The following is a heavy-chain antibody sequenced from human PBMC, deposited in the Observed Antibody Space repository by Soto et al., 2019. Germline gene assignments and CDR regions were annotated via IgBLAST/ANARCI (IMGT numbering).Heavy chain of an antibody. Sequence: GRSRRLSCAASGFIFSSYTMHWVRQAPGKGLEWVGVITYDGSNQYYADSVKGRFTISRDNSRNMLFLQMNSLRPDDTAVYYCARAPSGSYPEFDYWGQGTLVTVSS. J-gene: IGHJ4*02. V-gene: IGHV3-30-3*01. CDR2: ITYDGSNQ. D-gene: IGHD1-26*01. CDR3: ARAPSGSYPEFDY. CDR1: GFIFSSYT.